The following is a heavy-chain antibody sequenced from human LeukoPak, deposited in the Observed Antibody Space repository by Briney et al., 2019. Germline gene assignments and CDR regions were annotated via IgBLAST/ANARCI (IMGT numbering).Heavy chain of an antibody. CDR3: ARDGCSSPTCYEF. CDR2: IWYDGRRT. J-gene: IGHJ4*02. D-gene: IGHD3-16*01. V-gene: IGHV3-33*01. CDR1: GFTFSSYG. Sequence: GGSLRLSCAASGFTFSSYGMHWVRQAPGKGLEWVAAIWYDGRRTSYADSVRGRFTTSRDNSKNTLYLEMSSLRAEDTAVYSCARDGCSSPTCYEFWGQGTLVTVSA.